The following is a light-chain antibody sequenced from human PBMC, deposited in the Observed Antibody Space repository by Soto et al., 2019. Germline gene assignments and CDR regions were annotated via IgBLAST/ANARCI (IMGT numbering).Light chain of an antibody. CDR2: AAS. CDR1: QGISSY. V-gene: IGKV1-9*01. CDR3: QQLNSYPPT. J-gene: IGKJ1*01. Sequence: IHLTQSPSSLSASVLDRFTITCRASQGISSYLAWYQQKPGKAPKLLIYAASTLQSGVPSRFSGSGSGTDFTLTISSPQPEDFATYYCQQLNSYPPTFGQGTKVDIK.